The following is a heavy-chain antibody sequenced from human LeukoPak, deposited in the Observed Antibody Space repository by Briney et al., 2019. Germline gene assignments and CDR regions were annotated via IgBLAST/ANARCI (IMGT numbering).Heavy chain of an antibody. Sequence: PGGSLRLSCAASGFTFSSYWMHWVRQAPGKGLVWVSRINSDGRSTSCADSVKGRFTISRDNAKNTLYLQMNSLRAEDTAVYYCARVRYSYDSSGIDYWGQGTLVTVSS. V-gene: IGHV3-74*01. D-gene: IGHD3-22*01. J-gene: IGHJ4*02. CDR3: ARVRYSYDSSGIDY. CDR1: GFTFSSYW. CDR2: INSDGRST.